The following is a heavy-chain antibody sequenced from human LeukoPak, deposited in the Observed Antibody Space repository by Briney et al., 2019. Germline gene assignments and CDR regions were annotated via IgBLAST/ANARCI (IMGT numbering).Heavy chain of an antibody. J-gene: IGHJ4*02. CDR1: GGTFSSYA. CDR3: ARGLRDGHKFSGDY. V-gene: IGHV1-69*13. CDR2: IIPIFGTA. Sequence: SVKVSCKASGGTFSSYAISWVRQAPGQGLEWMGGIIPIFGTANYAQKFQGRVTITADESTSTAYMELSSPRSEDTAVYYCARGLRDGHKFSGDYWGQGTLVTVSS. D-gene: IGHD5-24*01.